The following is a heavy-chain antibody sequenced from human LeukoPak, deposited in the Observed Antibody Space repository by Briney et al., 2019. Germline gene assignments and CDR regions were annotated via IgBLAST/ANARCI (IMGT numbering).Heavy chain of an antibody. V-gene: IGHV5-51*01. CDR1: GYSFTSYW. D-gene: IGHD3-22*01. Sequence: GESLQTSCKGSGYSFTSYWIGWVRQMPGKGLEWMGIIFSGDSDTRYSPSFQGQVTISADKSISTAYLQWSSLKAADTAMYYCARGDDSSGFYLGHLDYWGQGTLVTVSS. CDR2: IFSGDSDT. J-gene: IGHJ4*02. CDR3: ARGDDSSGFYLGHLDY.